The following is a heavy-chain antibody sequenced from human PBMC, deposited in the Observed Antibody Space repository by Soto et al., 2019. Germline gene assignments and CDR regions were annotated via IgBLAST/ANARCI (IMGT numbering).Heavy chain of an antibody. CDR1: GASINSADYS. J-gene: IGHJ4*02. CDR3: AIVVQFYDSSGYSFYYFDY. V-gene: IGHV4-30-4*01. Sequence: SETLSLTCTVFGASINSADYSWSWLRQPPGKGLERIGYIYYSRSDYYNPSLGRPATITIDTSRNQSSLNLMSVTAADTAVYYCAIVVQFYDSSGYSFYYFDYWGQGALVTVSS. CDR2: IYYSRSD. D-gene: IGHD3-22*01.